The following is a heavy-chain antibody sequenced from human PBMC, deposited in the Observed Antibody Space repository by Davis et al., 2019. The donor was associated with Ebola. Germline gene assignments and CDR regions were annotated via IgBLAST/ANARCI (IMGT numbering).Heavy chain of an antibody. CDR1: GFTFSSYE. CDR2: ISSSGSTI. CDR3: ARVRSNYYYYAMDV. Sequence: GESLKISCAASGFTFSSYEMNWVRQAPGKGLEWVSYISSSGSTIYYADSVKGRFTISRDNAKNSLYLQMNSLRAEDTAVYYCARVRSNYYYYAMDVWGQGTTVTVSS. J-gene: IGHJ6*02. V-gene: IGHV3-48*03.